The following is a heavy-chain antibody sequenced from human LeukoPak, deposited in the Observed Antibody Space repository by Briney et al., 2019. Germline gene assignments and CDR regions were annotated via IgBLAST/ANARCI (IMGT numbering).Heavy chain of an antibody. Sequence: PGGSLRLSCAASGFTFSNAWMSWVRQAPGKEVEWVGRIKSKKDGGTTDYAAPVKGRFTISRDDSKSIAFLQMNSLKTEDTAVYYCTASDHLYCSSISCHFDYWGQGTLVTVSS. V-gene: IGHV3-15*01. CDR3: TASDHLYCSSISCHFDY. D-gene: IGHD2-2*01. CDR2: IKSKKDGGTT. J-gene: IGHJ4*02. CDR1: GFTFSNAW.